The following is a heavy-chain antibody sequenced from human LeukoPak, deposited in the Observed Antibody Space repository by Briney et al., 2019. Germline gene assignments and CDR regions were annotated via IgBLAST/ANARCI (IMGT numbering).Heavy chain of an antibody. CDR3: ARDKGFGELAGYMDV. V-gene: IGHV3-11*04. CDR2: ISSSGSTI. J-gene: IGHJ6*03. Sequence: PGGSLRLSCAASGFTFSDYYMSWIRQAPGKELEWVSYISSSGSTIYYADSVKGRFTISRDNAKNSLYLQMNSLRAEDTAVYYCARDKGFGELAGYMDVWGKGTTVTVSS. CDR1: GFTFSDYY. D-gene: IGHD3-10*01.